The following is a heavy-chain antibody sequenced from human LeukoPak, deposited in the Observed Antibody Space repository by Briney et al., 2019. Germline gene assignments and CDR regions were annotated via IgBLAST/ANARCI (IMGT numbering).Heavy chain of an antibody. Sequence: GGSLRLSCAASGFTFSDYYMSWIRQAPGKGLEWVSYISSSGSTIYYADSVKGRFTISRDNAKKSQYLQMNSLRADDTAVYYCARGSEDYVWGSYRFIDYWGQGTLVTVSS. J-gene: IGHJ4*02. V-gene: IGHV3-11*01. D-gene: IGHD3-16*02. CDR1: GFTFSDYY. CDR3: ARGSEDYVWGSYRFIDY. CDR2: ISSSGSTI.